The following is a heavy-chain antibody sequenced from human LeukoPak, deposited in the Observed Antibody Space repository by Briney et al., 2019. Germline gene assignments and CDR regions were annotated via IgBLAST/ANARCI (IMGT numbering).Heavy chain of an antibody. CDR2: INPNSGKT. V-gene: IGHV1-8*01. D-gene: IGHD3-9*01. CDR3: ARGTFDWLLYYYYYYMDV. J-gene: IGHJ6*03. CDR1: GYTFTNYD. Sequence: ASVKVSCKASGYTFTNYDLNWVRQATGQGLEWMGWINPNSGKTGYAQKFQGRVTMTRNTSISTAYMELRSLRSEDTAIYYCARGTFDWLLYYYYYYMDVWGKGTTVTISS.